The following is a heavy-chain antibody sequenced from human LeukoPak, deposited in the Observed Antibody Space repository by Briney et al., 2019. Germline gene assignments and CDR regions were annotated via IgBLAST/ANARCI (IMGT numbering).Heavy chain of an antibody. CDR2: VWFDGSNS. CDR3: ARFAGSDYTGSFDL. CDR1: GFTFSSYW. D-gene: IGHD3-10*01. Sequence: GGSLRLSCAASGFTFSSYWMSWVRQAPGKGLEWLGYVWFDGSNSDYVDPVKGRFTISRDNSKNTVFLQMNSLRAEDTAVYHCARFAGSDYTGSFDLWGQGTPVTVSS. J-gene: IGHJ4*02. V-gene: IGHV3-33*08.